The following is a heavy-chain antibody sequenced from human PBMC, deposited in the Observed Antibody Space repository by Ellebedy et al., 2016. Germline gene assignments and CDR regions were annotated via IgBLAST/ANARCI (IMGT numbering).Heavy chain of an antibody. D-gene: IGHD3-16*01. Sequence: GESLKISCAASGFTLSDYSMNWVRQAPGTGLEWVSSITSSSSYIFYADSVKGRFTISRDNAKNSVYLQMNSLRGEDTALYYCARGVGGTSLNWFDPWGKGTLVTVSS. J-gene: IGHJ5*02. CDR2: ITSSSSYI. V-gene: IGHV3-21*01. CDR3: ARGVGGTSLNWFDP. CDR1: GFTLSDYS.